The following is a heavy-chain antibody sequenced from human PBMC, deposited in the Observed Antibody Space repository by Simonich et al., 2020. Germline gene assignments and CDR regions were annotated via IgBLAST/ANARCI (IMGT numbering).Heavy chain of an antibody. V-gene: IGHV1-2*02. CDR3: ARDPVVPAAIRNAFDI. D-gene: IGHD2-2*01. Sequence: QVQLVQSGAEVKKPGASVKVSCKASGYTFTGYYMHWVRQAPGQGLEWMGWINPNSGGTNNAQKLQGRVTMTRDTSISTAYMELSRLRSDDTAVYYCARDPVVPAAIRNAFDIWGQGTMVTVSS. J-gene: IGHJ3*02. CDR1: GYTFTGYY. CDR2: INPNSGGT.